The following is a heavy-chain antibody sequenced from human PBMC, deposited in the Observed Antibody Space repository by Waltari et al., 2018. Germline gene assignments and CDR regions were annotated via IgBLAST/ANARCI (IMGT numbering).Heavy chain of an antibody. CDR3: GRIAFGDDGGYFQH. J-gene: IGHJ1*01. Sequence: QLPLQESGPGLVKPSETLSLTCTVSGGSISSNYNWGWIRQPPGKGLEWMGNMQYRGSTFYNPSLKSRVTISLDTSKNQFSLRLSSVGAADTAVYFCGRIAFGDDGGYFQHWGQGTLVTVSS. CDR1: GGSISSNYN. CDR2: MQYRGST. D-gene: IGHD4-17*01. V-gene: IGHV4-39*01.